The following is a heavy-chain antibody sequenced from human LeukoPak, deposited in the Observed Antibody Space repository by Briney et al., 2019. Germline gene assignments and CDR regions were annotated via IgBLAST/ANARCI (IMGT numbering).Heavy chain of an antibody. CDR2: IRYNGGT. Sequence: PGGSLRLSCAVSGFTSSRYDMSWVRQAPGKGLEWVSGIRYNGGTVYADSVKGRFTISRDNSKNTLYLQMSSLRAEDTAVYYCAKARSGWFGELFYWGQGTLVTVSS. CDR1: GFTSSRYD. J-gene: IGHJ4*02. D-gene: IGHD3-10*01. V-gene: IGHV3-23*01. CDR3: AKARSGWFGELFY.